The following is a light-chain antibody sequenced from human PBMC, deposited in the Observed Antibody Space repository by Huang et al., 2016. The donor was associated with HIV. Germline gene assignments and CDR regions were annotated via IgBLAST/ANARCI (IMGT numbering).Light chain of an antibody. J-gene: IGKJ2*01. CDR2: KAS. CDR3: QQCHTYPYT. Sequence: DVQMTQSPSTLSASVGDRVTITCRASQSISNYLAWYQQTPGKAPKLLIYKASNVNGGVPSRFSGSGSGTEFTLTISSLQPDDFATYFCQQCHTYPYTFGQGTKLEIK. CDR1: QSISNY. V-gene: IGKV1-5*03.